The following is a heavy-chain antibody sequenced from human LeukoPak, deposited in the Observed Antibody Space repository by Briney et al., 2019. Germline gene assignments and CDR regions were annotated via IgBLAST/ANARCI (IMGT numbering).Heavy chain of an antibody. CDR1: GVSITSNY. CDR3: ARSSGHSYGDFDY. D-gene: IGHD5-18*01. J-gene: IGHJ4*02. V-gene: IGHV4-59*01. Sequence: SETLSLTCSVSGVSITSNYWSWIRQPPGKGLEWLGYTHHSGATSYNPSLKSRSTMSLDTSNNQFSLKLSSVTAADTAVYYCARSSGHSYGDFDYWGQGNLVTISS. CDR2: THHSGAT.